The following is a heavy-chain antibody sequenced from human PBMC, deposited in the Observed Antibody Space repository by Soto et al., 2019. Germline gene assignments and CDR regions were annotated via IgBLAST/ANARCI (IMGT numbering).Heavy chain of an antibody. V-gene: IGHV4-61*01. J-gene: IGHJ3*02. CDR1: GGSVSSGNDY. Sequence: QVQLQESGPGLVKPSETLSLTCTVSGGSVSSGNDYWSWIRQPPGKGLEWIGYIYYSGSTNYNPSLKSRVTISVDTSKNQFSLKLSSVTAADTAVYYCAFSTTADAFDIWGQGTMVTVSS. CDR2: IYYSGST. D-gene: IGHD5-12*01. CDR3: AFSTTADAFDI.